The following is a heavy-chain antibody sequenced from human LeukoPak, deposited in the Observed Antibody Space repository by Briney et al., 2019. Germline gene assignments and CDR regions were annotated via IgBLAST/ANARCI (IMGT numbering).Heavy chain of an antibody. V-gene: IGHV1-18*01. Sequence: ASVKVSCKASGYTFTSYGISWVRQAPGQGLEWMGWISAYNGNTNYAQKLQGRVTMTTDTSTSTAYMELRSLGSDDTAVYYCARDFQSYYYDSSVYYSEGDYWGQGTLVTVSS. CDR2: ISAYNGNT. D-gene: IGHD3-22*01. J-gene: IGHJ4*02. CDR1: GYTFTSYG. CDR3: ARDFQSYYYDSSVYYSEGDY.